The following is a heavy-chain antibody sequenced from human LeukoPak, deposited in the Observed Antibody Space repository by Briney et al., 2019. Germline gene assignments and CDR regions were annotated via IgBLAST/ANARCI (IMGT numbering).Heavy chain of an antibody. J-gene: IGHJ5*02. CDR2: IIPILGIA. CDR1: GGTFSSYA. V-gene: IGHV1-69*04. Sequence: ASVKVSCKASGGTFSSYAISWVRQAPGQGFKGLGRIIPILGIANYAQKFQGRVTITADKSTSTAYMELSSLRSEDTAVYYCARGRILNWFDPWGQGTLVTVSS. CDR3: ARGRILNWFDP.